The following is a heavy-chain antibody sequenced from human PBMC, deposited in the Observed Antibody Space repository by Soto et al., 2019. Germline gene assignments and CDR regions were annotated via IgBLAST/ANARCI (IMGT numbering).Heavy chain of an antibody. CDR2: IYYSGST. CDR3: ARGWRQDDAFDI. CDR1: GCSVSSGSYY. V-gene: IGHV4-61*01. J-gene: IGHJ3*02. D-gene: IGHD2-15*01. Sequence: PSETLSLTCTVSGCSVSSGSYYWSWIRQPPGKGLEWIGYIYYSGSTNYNPSLKSRVTISVDTSKNQFSLKLSSVTAADTAVYYCARGWRQDDAFDIWGQGTMVTVSS.